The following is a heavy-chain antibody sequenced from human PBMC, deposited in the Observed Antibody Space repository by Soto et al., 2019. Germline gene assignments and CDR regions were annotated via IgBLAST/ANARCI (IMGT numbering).Heavy chain of an antibody. V-gene: IGHV3-9*01. CDR3: ANGASILSGFDY. Sequence: GGSLRLSCAASGFTFDDYAMHWVRQAPGKGLERVSGISWNSGSIGYADSVKGRFTISRDNAKNSLYLQMNSLRAEDTALYYWANGASILSGFDYWGRGTLVTVSS. J-gene: IGHJ4*02. D-gene: IGHD3-9*01. CDR1: GFTFDDYA. CDR2: ISWNSGSI.